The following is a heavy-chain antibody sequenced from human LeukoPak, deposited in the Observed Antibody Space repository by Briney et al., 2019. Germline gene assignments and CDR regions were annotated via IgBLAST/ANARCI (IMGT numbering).Heavy chain of an antibody. CDR3: AKEFYYGDYVGY. J-gene: IGHJ4*02. V-gene: IGHV3-23*01. CDR2: INGSGGRT. D-gene: IGHD4-17*01. Sequence: GGSLRLSCAASGFTFSSYAMTWVRQAPGKGLEWVSDINGSGGRTYYADSVKGRFTISRDNSKNTLYLQMNSLRAEDTAVYYCAKEFYYGDYVGYWGQGTLVTVSS. CDR1: GFTFSSYA.